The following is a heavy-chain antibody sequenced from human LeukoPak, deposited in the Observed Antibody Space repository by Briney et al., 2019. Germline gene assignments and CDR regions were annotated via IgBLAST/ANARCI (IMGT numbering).Heavy chain of an antibody. CDR1: GFTFSSYS. CDR3: AKGGGATTYSWFDP. CDR2: ISSDSGTI. J-gene: IGHJ5*02. V-gene: IGHV3-48*01. Sequence: PGGSLRLSCAASGFTFSSYSLNWVRQAPGKGLEWVSYISSDSGTIYYADSVKGRFTISRDSSKNTLYLQMNSLRAEDTAVYYCAKGGGATTYSWFDPWGQGTLVTVSS. D-gene: IGHD2-21*01.